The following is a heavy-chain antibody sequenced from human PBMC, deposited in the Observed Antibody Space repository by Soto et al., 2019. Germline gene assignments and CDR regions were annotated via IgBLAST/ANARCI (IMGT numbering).Heavy chain of an antibody. D-gene: IGHD4-17*01. J-gene: IGHJ6*02. V-gene: IGHV4-59*01. CDR3: ARLNDYELQAYGLDV. CDR1: GGSISSYY. Sequence: QVQLQESGPRLVKPSETLSLTCTVSGGSISSYYWNWIRQPPGKGLEWIGYIYYSGSTNYNPSLKSRVTISIDTSRNQFSLKLSSVTAADTAVYYCARLNDYELQAYGLDVWGQGTTVTVSS. CDR2: IYYSGST.